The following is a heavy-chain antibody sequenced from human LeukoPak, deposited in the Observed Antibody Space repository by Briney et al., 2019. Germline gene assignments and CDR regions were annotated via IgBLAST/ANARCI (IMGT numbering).Heavy chain of an antibody. CDR2: IYFSGST. CDR3: ARGGSRSSFDY. Sequence: PSETLSLTCTVSGGSISSYYWSWLPQHPGKGLEWIGYIYFSGSTNYSPSLKSRVTISVDTSKNQFSLNLSSVTAADTAVYYCARGGSRSSFDYWGPGILVTVSS. D-gene: IGHD2-15*01. CDR1: GGSISSYY. J-gene: IGHJ4*02. V-gene: IGHV4-59*01.